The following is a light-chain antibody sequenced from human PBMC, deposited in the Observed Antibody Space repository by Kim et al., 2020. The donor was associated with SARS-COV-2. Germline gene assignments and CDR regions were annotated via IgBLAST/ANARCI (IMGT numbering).Light chain of an antibody. CDR1: SSDVGSYNL. J-gene: IGLJ3*02. Sequence: GQSITISCTGTSSDVGSYNLVSWYQQHPGIAPKLMIYEVSKRPSGVSNRFSGSKSGNTASLTISGLQAEDEADYYCCSYAGSSTWVFGGGTQLTVL. CDR2: EVS. V-gene: IGLV2-23*02. CDR3: CSYAGSSTWV.